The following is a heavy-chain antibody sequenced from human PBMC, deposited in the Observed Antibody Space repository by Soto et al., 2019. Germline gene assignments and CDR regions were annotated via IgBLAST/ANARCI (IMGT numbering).Heavy chain of an antibody. V-gene: IGHV4-59*08. D-gene: IGHD6-19*01. CDR3: ARHGSDSGWFFFDP. CDR1: GGAIGGYY. CDR2: VSYSGST. Sequence: SETLSLTCSLSGGAIGGYYWSWTRQPPGKKQDWMGYVSYSGSTDSHPSLKSRVSISIDTSKNQFSLKMISVNTADTAVYYCARHGSDSGWFFFDPWGQGALVTVSS. J-gene: IGHJ5*02.